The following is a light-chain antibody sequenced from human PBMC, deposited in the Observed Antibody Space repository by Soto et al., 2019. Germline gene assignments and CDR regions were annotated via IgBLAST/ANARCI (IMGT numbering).Light chain of an antibody. V-gene: IGKV1-6*01. CDR2: TAS. J-gene: IGKJ3*01. Sequence: AIQMTQSPSSLSASVGDRVTITCRASQGIRNDLGWYQQKPVKAPKLLIFTASSLQSGVLSRFSGSISSTDFTLTISTLQPEYFATCYCLQDYNYPFTFGPGTKVNIK. CDR1: QGIRND. CDR3: LQDYNYPFT.